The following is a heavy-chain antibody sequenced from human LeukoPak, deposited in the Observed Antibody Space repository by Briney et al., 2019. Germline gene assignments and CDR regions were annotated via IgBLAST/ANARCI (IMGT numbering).Heavy chain of an antibody. Sequence: GGSLRLSCTASGFTFGDYAMSWFRQAPGKGLEWVGFIRSKAYGGTTEYAASVKGRFAISRDDSKSIAYLQMNSLKTEDTAVYYCTRDKPPYRFPYSSGWYFDYWGQGTLVTVSS. J-gene: IGHJ4*02. D-gene: IGHD6-19*01. CDR3: TRDKPPYRFPYSSGWYFDY. CDR2: IRSKAYGGTT. CDR1: GFTFGDYA. V-gene: IGHV3-49*03.